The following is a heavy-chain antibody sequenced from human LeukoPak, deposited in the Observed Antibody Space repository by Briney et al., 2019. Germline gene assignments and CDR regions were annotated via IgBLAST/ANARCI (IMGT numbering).Heavy chain of an antibody. CDR3: ARGYSGYDYSPDY. CDR1: GYSFTSYW. Sequence: GESLKVSCKGSGYSFTSYWIGWVRQMPGKGLEWMGIIYPGDSDTRYSPSFQGQVTISADKSISTAYLQWSSLKASDTAMYCCARGYSGYDYSPDYWGQGTLVTVSS. D-gene: IGHD5-12*01. CDR2: IYPGDSDT. V-gene: IGHV5-51*01. J-gene: IGHJ4*02.